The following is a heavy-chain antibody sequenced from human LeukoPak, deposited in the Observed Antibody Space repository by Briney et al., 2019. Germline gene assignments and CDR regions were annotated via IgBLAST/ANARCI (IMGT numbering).Heavy chain of an antibody. D-gene: IGHD4-17*01. V-gene: IGHV3-53*01. CDR3: ARDADYGVYDY. CDR2: IYSGGST. Sequence: GSLRLSCAASGFTVSSNYMSWVRQAPGKGLEWVSVIYSGGSTYYADSVKGRFTISRDNSKNTLYLQMNSLRAEDTAVYYCARDADYGVYDYWGQGTLATVSS. CDR1: GFTVSSNY. J-gene: IGHJ4*02.